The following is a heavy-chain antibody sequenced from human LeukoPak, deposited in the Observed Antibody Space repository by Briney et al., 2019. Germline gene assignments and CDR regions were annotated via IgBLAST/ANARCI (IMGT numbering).Heavy chain of an antibody. CDR2: ISYDGSNK. J-gene: IGHJ6*04. CDR3: AKGHGAAVAGAYYYGMDV. CDR1: GFTFSSYG. D-gene: IGHD6-19*01. Sequence: GRSLRLSCAASGFTFSSYGMHWVRQAPGKGLEGVAVISYDGSNKYYADSVTGRFTISRDNSKNTLYLQMNSLRAEDTAVYYCAKGHGAAVAGAYYYGMDVWGKGTPVTVSS. V-gene: IGHV3-30*18.